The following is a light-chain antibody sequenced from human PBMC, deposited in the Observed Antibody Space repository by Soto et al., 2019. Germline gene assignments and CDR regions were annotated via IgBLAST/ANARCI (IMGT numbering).Light chain of an antibody. CDR3: QQRSHWPPYT. CDR2: DAS. CDR1: QSVSSY. Sequence: EIVLTQSPDTLSLSQGERATLSCRASQSVSSYLAWYQQKPGQAPRLLIYDASNRATGIPARFSGSGSGTDFTLTISSLEPEDFAVYYCQQRSHWPPYTFGQGTKLEI. V-gene: IGKV3-11*01. J-gene: IGKJ2*01.